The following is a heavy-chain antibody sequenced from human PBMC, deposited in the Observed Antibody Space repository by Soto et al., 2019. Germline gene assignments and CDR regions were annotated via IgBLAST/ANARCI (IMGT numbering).Heavy chain of an antibody. CDR2: IWNDGNGY. V-gene: IGHV3-33*01. D-gene: IGHD6-19*01. J-gene: IGHJ4*02. Sequence: HPGGSLRLSCAASGFNFNNYGMHWVRQAPGKGLEWVAVIWNDGNGYYYANSVKGRFTISRDNSKNTLYLQMSSLRAEDTAVYYCARHSVRHTIAVAGTGHDYWGQGTLVTVSS. CDR1: GFNFNNYG. CDR3: ARHSVRHTIAVAGTGHDY.